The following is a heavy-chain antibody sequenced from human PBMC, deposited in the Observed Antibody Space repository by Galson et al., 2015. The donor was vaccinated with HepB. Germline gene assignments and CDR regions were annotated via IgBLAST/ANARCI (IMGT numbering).Heavy chain of an antibody. CDR2: IWYDGSNK. CDR3: ARGPRQWLASYYYYGMDV. J-gene: IGHJ6*02. V-gene: IGHV3-33*01. D-gene: IGHD6-19*01. Sequence: SLRLSCAASGFTFSSYGMHWVRQAPGKGLEWVARIWYDGSNKYYADSVKGRFTISRDNSKNTLYLQMNSLRAEDTAAYYCARGPRQWLASYYYYGMDVWGQGTTVTVSS. CDR1: GFTFSSYG.